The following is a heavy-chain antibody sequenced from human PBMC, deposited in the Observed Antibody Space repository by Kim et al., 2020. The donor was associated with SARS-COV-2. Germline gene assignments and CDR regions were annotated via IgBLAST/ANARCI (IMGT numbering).Heavy chain of an antibody. D-gene: IGHD1-1*01. J-gene: IGHJ3*02. CDR3: VREGETGDRSGHDAFDI. CDR1: AFTFSRYV. CDR2: ISHNGGQK. V-gene: IGHV3-30*04. Sequence: GGSLRLSCAASAFTFSRYVMHWVRQAPGKGLEWVAGISHNGGQKYYVDSVKGRFTISRDNSQNTLFVQMNSLRTEDTAIYYCVREGETGDRSGHDAFDIWGKGHWSSSLQ.